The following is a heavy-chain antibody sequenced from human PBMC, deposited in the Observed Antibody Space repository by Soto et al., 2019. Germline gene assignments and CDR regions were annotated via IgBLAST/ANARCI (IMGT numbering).Heavy chain of an antibody. Sequence: PSETLSLTCTVSGGSISSYYWSWIRQPPGKGLEWIGYIYYSGSTNYNPSLKSRVTISVDTSKNQFSLKLSSVTAADTAVYYCARGSSMVRGVIYGYWGQGTLVTVSS. CDR3: ARGSSMVRGVIYGY. D-gene: IGHD3-10*01. V-gene: IGHV4-59*08. CDR2: IYYSGST. CDR1: GGSISSYY. J-gene: IGHJ4*02.